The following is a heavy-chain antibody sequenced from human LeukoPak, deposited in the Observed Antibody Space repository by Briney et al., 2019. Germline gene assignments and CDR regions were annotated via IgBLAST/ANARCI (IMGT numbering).Heavy chain of an antibody. D-gene: IGHD4/OR15-4a*01. V-gene: IGHV3-23*01. CDR3: ARSGLSRFDY. Sequence: GGSLRLSCAVSGFTFSSYAMSWVRQAPGKGLEWVSAFSGSGGTTYYADSVKGRFTISRDNSKNTLFLQMNSLRAEDTAVYYCARSGLSRFDYWGQGALVTVSS. CDR1: GFTFSSYA. J-gene: IGHJ4*02. CDR2: FSGSGGTT.